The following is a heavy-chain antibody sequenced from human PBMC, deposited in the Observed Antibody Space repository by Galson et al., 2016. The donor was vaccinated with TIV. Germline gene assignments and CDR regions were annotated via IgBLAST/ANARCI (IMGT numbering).Heavy chain of an antibody. V-gene: IGHV1-69*10. CDR1: GDTFRTYT. D-gene: IGHD7-27*01. J-gene: IGHJ4*02. Sequence: SVKVSCKASGDTFRTYTVSWVRQAPGQGLEWMGGIIPLHGLSNHAQKFEGRVAITADEPTSTVYLELNSLRSEDTAIYYCVGVITGDQAFDSWGQGTLVTVSS. CDR2: IIPLHGLS. CDR3: VGVITGDQAFDS.